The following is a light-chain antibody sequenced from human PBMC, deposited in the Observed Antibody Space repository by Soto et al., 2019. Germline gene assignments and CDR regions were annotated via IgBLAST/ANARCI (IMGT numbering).Light chain of an antibody. CDR1: QTITTW. CDR2: DVS. CDR3: QQYSTFWT. J-gene: IGKJ1*01. V-gene: IGKV1-5*01. Sequence: DIPITQSPSSLSASVGDRVTITCRASQTITTWVAWYQQKPGKAPKLLIYDVSNLESGVPSRFSDSGSGTEFTLTMSSLQPDDFATYYCQQYSTFWTFGQGTKVDI.